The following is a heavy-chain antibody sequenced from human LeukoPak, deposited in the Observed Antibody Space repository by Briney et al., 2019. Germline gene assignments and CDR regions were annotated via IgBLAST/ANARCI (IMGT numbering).Heavy chain of an antibody. D-gene: IGHD6-13*01. J-gene: IGHJ6*02. Sequence: GASVKVSCKTSGYTFATYFMHWVRQAPGQGLEWMGRIIPILGIANYAQKFQGRVTITADKSTSTAYMELSSLRSEDTAVYYCAAAAAGPIYGMDVWGQGTTVTVSS. CDR1: GYTFATYF. CDR2: IIPILGIA. V-gene: IGHV1-69*02. CDR3: AAAAAGPIYGMDV.